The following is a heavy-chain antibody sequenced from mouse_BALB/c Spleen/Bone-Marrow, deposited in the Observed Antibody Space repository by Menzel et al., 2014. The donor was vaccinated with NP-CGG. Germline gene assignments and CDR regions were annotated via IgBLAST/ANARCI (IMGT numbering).Heavy chain of an antibody. Sequence: EVKLVESGPSLVKPSQTLSLTCSVTGDSITSGYWNWIRKFPGNKLEYMGYISYSGSTYYNPSLKSRISITRDTSKNQYYLQLNSVTTEDTATYYCASPLITTVVAPFAYWGQGILVTVSA. CDR1: GDSITSGY. V-gene: IGHV3-8*02. J-gene: IGHJ3*01. D-gene: IGHD1-1*01. CDR3: ASPLITTVVAPFAY. CDR2: ISYSGST.